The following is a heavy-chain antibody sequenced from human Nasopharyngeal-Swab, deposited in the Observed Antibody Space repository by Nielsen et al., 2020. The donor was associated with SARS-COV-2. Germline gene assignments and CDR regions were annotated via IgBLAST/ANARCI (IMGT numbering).Heavy chain of an antibody. CDR2: ISFDGNNK. CDR1: GFTFSSYG. D-gene: IGHD2-2*01. Sequence: GGSLRLSCAASGFTFSSYGMHWVRQAPGKGLDWVAVISFDGNNKYYADSVKGRFTISRDNAKNSLYLQMNSLRDEDTAVYYCARDLTVSYQLPPPRPSWFDPWGQGTLVTVSS. V-gene: IGHV3-33*05. CDR3: ARDLTVSYQLPPPRPSWFDP. J-gene: IGHJ5*02.